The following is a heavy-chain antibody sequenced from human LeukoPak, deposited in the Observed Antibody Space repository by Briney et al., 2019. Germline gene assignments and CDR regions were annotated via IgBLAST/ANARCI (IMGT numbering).Heavy chain of an antibody. V-gene: IGHV3-48*03. CDR1: GFTFSSYE. D-gene: IGHD3-10*01. J-gene: IGHJ5*02. CDR3: ARELPYYYGSGIGEAWFDP. CDR2: ISSTGSTI. Sequence: GGSLRLSCAASGFTFSSYEMNWVRQAPGKGLEWVSYISSTGSTIYYADSVKGRFTISRDNAKNSLYLQMNGLRVEDTAVYYCARELPYYYGSGIGEAWFDPWGQGTLVTVSS.